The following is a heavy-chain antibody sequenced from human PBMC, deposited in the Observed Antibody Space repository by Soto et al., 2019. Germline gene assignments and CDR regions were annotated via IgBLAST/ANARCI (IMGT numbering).Heavy chain of an antibody. V-gene: IGHV3-21*01. J-gene: IGHJ4*02. CDR3: ARSRSHWLASDS. Sequence: EVQLVESGGGLVKSGGSLTLSCEASGFSFDYFGMTWVRQAPGKGLEWVSFISSSASYIYYADSVKGRFTVSRDNAKKSLTLQKNSLRAEDTAVYYCARSRSHWLASDSWGQGTLVTVSA. D-gene: IGHD6-19*01. CDR1: GFSFDYFG. CDR2: ISSSASYI.